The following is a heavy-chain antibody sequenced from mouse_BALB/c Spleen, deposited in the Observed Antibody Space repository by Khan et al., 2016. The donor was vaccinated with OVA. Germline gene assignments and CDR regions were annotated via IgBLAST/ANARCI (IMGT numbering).Heavy chain of an antibody. Sequence: QVQLQQPGAELARPGASVKMSCKASGYTFTSYTIHWIKLRPGQGLEWIGYINPSNGYTNYNQKFKDKATFTADKSSTTAYMPLSSLTSDVSAVYNWVRDGAYYRNDGWFAYWGQGTLVTVSA. CDR1: GYTFTSYT. J-gene: IGHJ3*01. D-gene: IGHD2-14*01. CDR3: VRDGAYYRNDGWFAY. CDR2: INPSNGYT. V-gene: IGHV1-4*01.